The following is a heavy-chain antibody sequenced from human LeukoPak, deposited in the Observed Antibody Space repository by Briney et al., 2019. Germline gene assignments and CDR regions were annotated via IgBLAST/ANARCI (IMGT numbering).Heavy chain of an antibody. Sequence: PSETLSLTCTVSGGFISGNYLAWIRQPPGKGLEWIGMINYSGNRYYNPSLWDRCTISVDTSTNQLTLTHNSVTAADTAVYYCARGYDYWGQGPLVAVSS. J-gene: IGHJ4*02. CDR3: ARGYDY. CDR1: GGFISGNY. D-gene: IGHD3-22*01. V-gene: IGHV4-39*01. CDR2: INYSGNR.